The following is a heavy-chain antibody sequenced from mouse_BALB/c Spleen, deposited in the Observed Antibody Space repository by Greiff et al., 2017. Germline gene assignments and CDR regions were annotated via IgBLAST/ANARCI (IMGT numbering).Heavy chain of an antibody. Sequence: EVKVVESGGGLVKPGGSLKLSCAASGFTFSSYAMSWVRQTPEKRLEWVASISSGGSTYYPDSVKGRFTISRDNAKNNLYLQMSSLKSEDTAMYYCAREGAYSFDYWGQGTTLTVSS. J-gene: IGHJ2*01. CDR1: GFTFSSYA. D-gene: IGHD2-10*01. CDR3: AREGAYSFDY. CDR2: ISSGGST. V-gene: IGHV5-6-5*01.